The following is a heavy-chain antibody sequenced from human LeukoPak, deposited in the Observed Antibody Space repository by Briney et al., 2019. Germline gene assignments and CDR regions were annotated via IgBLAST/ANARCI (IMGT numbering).Heavy chain of an antibody. V-gene: IGHV3-30*18. Sequence: GGSLRLSCAASGFTFSSYGMHWVRQAPGKGLEWVAVISYDGSNKYYADSVKGRFTISRDNSKNTLYLQMNSLRAEDTAVYYCAKGGSSVVPAAIVRFDPWGQGTLVTVSS. CDR1: GFTFSSYG. D-gene: IGHD2-2*01. CDR3: AKGGSSVVPAAIVRFDP. J-gene: IGHJ5*02. CDR2: ISYDGSNK.